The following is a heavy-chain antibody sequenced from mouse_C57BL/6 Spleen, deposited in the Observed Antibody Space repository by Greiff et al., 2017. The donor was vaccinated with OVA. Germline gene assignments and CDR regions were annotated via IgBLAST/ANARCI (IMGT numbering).Heavy chain of an antibody. Sequence: EVQLVESGGDLVKPGGSLKLSCAASGFTFSSYGMSWVRQTPDHRLEWVATIRSGGSYTYYPDSVKGRFPISRDNAKNTLYLQMSSMKSEDTAMYYCARQEGSGYLYAMDYWGQGTSVTVSS. V-gene: IGHV5-6*01. CDR2: IRSGGSYT. CDR1: GFTFSSYG. D-gene: IGHD3-2*02. CDR3: ARQEGSGYLYAMDY. J-gene: IGHJ4*01.